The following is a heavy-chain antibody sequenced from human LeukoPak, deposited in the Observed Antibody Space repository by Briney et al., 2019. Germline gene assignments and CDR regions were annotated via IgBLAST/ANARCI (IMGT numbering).Heavy chain of an antibody. CDR2: IHHSGST. Sequence: PSETLSLTCAVSGYSINSGYYWGWIRQPPGEGLEWIASIHHSGSTHYNPSLKSRVTISVDTSKNQLSLKLSSVTAADTAVYYCARLVRGVGYWYFDLWGRGTLVTVSS. CDR3: ARLVRGVGYWYFDL. D-gene: IGHD3-10*01. CDR1: GYSINSGYY. V-gene: IGHV4-38-2*01. J-gene: IGHJ2*01.